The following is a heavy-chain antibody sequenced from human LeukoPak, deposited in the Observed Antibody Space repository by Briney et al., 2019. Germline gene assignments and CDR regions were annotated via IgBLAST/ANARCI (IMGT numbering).Heavy chain of an antibody. CDR1: GGSISSYY. CDR3: ARSVLGPSTYQYRGSSHFDY. J-gene: IGHJ4*02. CDR2: IYHSGST. D-gene: IGHD1-26*01. V-gene: IGHV4-59*01. Sequence: PSETLSLTCTVSGGSISSYYWSWIRQPPGKGLEWIGYIYHSGSTNYNPSLKSRVTISVDTSKNQFSLKLRSVTAADTAVYYCARSVLGPSTYQYRGSSHFDYWGQGTLVTVSS.